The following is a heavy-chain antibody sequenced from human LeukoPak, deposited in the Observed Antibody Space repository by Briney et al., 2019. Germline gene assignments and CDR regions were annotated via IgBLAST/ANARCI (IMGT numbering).Heavy chain of an antibody. J-gene: IGHJ4*02. Sequence: SETLSLTCTVSGGSISSYYWSWIRQPPGKGLEWIGYIYYSGSTNYNPSLKSRVTISVDTSKNQFSLKLSSVTAADAAVYYCARHPLDTSFFDYWGQGTLVTVSS. V-gene: IGHV4-59*08. CDR3: ARHPLDTSFFDY. CDR1: GGSISSYY. CDR2: IYYSGST. D-gene: IGHD5-18*01.